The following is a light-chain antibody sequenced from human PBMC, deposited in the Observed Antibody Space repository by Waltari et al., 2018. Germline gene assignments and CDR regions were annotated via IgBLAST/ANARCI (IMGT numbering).Light chain of an antibody. Sequence: IQMAQSPPSLSASVGDRVNITCRASQRVSSYLNWLQQKSGKAPQVLIYSASSLQPGAPSRFSGSGSGTDFTLTISSLQPEDFVTYYCQQTYSVPHTFGQGTKLEIK. CDR2: SAS. CDR3: QQTYSVPHT. CDR1: QRVSSY. V-gene: IGKV1-39*01. J-gene: IGKJ2*01.